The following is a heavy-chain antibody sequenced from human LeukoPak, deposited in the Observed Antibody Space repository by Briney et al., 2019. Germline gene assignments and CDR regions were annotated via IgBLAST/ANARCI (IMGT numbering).Heavy chain of an antibody. Sequence: GGSLRLSCAASGFTFSSYAMSWVRQAQGKGLEWVSAISGSGGSTYYADSVKGRFTISRDNSKNTLYLQMNSLRAEDTAVYYCAKGADYDSSGYYHTYYFDYWGQGTLVTVSS. CDR2: ISGSGGST. CDR3: AKGADYDSSGYYHTYYFDY. CDR1: GFTFSSYA. J-gene: IGHJ4*02. D-gene: IGHD3-22*01. V-gene: IGHV3-23*01.